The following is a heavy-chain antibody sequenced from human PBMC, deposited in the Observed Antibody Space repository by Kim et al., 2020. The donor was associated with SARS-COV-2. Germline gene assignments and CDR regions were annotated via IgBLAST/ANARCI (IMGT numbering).Heavy chain of an antibody. J-gene: IGHJ4*02. CDR3: ARDTGSGNSTYFDY. D-gene: IGHD3-10*01. V-gene: IGHV1-46*01. Sequence: AQKFQGRVTMTRETSTSTVYMELSSLRSEDTAVYYCARDTGSGNSTYFDYWGQGTLVTVSS.